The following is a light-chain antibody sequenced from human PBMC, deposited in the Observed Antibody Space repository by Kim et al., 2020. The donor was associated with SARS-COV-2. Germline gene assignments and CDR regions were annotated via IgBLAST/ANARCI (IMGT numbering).Light chain of an antibody. V-gene: IGLV3-19*01. J-gene: IGLJ2*01. CDR2: GKN. CDR1: SLRTCY. CDR3: QSRDSSGNYVI. Sequence: SSELTQDPAVSVGLGQTVTITCQGDSLRTCYATWYQQKSGQAPVLVFYGKNKRPSGIPDRFSGSDSGNTASLTVTGAQAEDEADYYCQSRDSSGNYVIFGGGTQLTVL.